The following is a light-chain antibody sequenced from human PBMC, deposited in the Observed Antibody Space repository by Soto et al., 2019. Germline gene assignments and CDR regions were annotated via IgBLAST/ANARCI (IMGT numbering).Light chain of an antibody. J-gene: IGKJ1*01. CDR2: VAS. Sequence: EIVLKQSPGTLSLSPGERATLSCRASQSVSSSYLAWYQQKPGQAPRLLIYVASSRATGIPDRFSGSGSGTDFTLTISRLEPEDVAVYYCQQYGSSPWTFGEGTKVEIK. CDR1: QSVSSSY. V-gene: IGKV3-20*01. CDR3: QQYGSSPWT.